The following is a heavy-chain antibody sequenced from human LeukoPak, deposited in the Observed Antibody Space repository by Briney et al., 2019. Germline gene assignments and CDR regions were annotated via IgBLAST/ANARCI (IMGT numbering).Heavy chain of an antibody. CDR1: GGSISSYY. CDR2: IYTSGST. J-gene: IGHJ6*03. CDR3: ARVGGNGSGSYYKKNYYYYYYMDV. Sequence: PSETLSLTCTVSGGSISSYYWSWIRQPAGKGLEWIGRIYTSGSTNYNPSLKSRVTMSVDTSKNQFSLKLSSVTAADTAVYYCARVGGNGSGSYYKKNYYYYYYMDVWGKGTTVTVSS. D-gene: IGHD3-10*01. V-gene: IGHV4-4*07.